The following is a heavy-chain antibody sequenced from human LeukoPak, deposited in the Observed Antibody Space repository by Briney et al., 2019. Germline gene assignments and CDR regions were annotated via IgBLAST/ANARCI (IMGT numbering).Heavy chain of an antibody. CDR2: ISSSSTI. Sequence: GGSLRLSCAASGFSFSSYSMNWVRQAPGKGLEWVSYISSSSTIYYADSVKGRFTISRDNAKNSLYLQMNSLRAEDTAVYYCARGALGGSYYFDYWGQGTLVTVSS. J-gene: IGHJ4*02. D-gene: IGHD1-26*01. V-gene: IGHV3-48*01. CDR3: ARGALGGSYYFDY. CDR1: GFSFSSYS.